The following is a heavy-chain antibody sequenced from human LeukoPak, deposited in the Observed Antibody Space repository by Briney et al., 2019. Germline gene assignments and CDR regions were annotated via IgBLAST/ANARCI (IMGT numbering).Heavy chain of an antibody. V-gene: IGHV3-74*01. CDR3: ARDRGYYVFDN. CDR2: INSDGSST. D-gene: IGHD3-22*01. Sequence: GGSLRLSCAASGFTFSNYWMHWVRQAPGKGLVWVSRINSDGSSTSYADSVKGRFTISRDNAKNSLYPQMNSLRAEDTAVYYCARDRGYYVFDNWGQGTLVTVSS. CDR1: GFTFSNYW. J-gene: IGHJ4*02.